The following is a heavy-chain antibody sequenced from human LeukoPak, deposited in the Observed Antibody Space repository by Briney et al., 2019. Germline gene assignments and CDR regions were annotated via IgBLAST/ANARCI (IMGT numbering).Heavy chain of an antibody. D-gene: IGHD6-19*01. CDR2: INPNSGGT. J-gene: IGHJ4*02. CDR1: GYTFTVYY. Sequence: ASVKVCCKASGYTFTVYYMHWVRQAPGQGLEWMGWINPNSGGTNYAQKFQGRVTMTRDTSISTAYMELSRLRSDDTAVYYCARDHSSGWYGDYWGQGTLVTVSS. V-gene: IGHV1-2*02. CDR3: ARDHSSGWYGDY.